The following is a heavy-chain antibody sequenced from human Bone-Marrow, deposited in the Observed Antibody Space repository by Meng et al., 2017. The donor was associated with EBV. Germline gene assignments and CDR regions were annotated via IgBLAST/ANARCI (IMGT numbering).Heavy chain of an antibody. CDR3: ASESGRGYTPDY. Sequence: QLVQSGADGKKLGYSVKVSCKASGGTFSSYAISWVRQAPGQGREWMGGIIPIFGTANYAQKFQGRVTIIADKSTSTAYMELCSLRSEDTAVYYCASESGRGYTPDYWGRGTLVTVSS. CDR1: GGTFSSYA. CDR2: IIPIFGTA. V-gene: IGHV1-69*06. D-gene: IGHD3-10*01. J-gene: IGHJ4*02.